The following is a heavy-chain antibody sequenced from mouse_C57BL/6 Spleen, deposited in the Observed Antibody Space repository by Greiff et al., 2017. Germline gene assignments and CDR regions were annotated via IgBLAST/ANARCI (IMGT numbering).Heavy chain of an antibody. CDR3: ARLGIYYDYGFDY. J-gene: IGHJ2*01. Sequence: QVQLQQPGAELVKPGASVKLSCKASGYTFTSYWMHWVKQRPGQGLEWIGMIHPNSGSTNYNEKFKSKATLTLDKSSSTAYMQLSSLTSEDSAVYYCARLGIYYDYGFDYWGQGTTLTVSS. CDR1: GYTFTSYW. CDR2: IHPNSGST. D-gene: IGHD2-4*01. V-gene: IGHV1-64*01.